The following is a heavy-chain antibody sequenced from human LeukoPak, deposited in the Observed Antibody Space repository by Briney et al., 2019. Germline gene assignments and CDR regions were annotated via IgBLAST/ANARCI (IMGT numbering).Heavy chain of an antibody. J-gene: IGHJ5*02. CDR3: AKDIDGSGSYPYGFDP. D-gene: IGHD3-10*01. CDR2: ISWNSGSI. Sequence: GGSLRLSCAASGFTFDDYAMHWVRQASGKGLEWVSGISWNSGSIGYADSVKGRFTISRDNAKNSLYLQMNSLRAEDTALYYCAKDIDGSGSYPYGFDPWGQGTLVTVSS. CDR1: GFTFDDYA. V-gene: IGHV3-9*01.